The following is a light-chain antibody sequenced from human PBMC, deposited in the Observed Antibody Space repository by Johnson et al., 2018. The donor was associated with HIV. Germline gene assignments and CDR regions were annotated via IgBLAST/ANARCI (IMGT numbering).Light chain of an antibody. Sequence: SVLTQPPSVSAAPGQKVTISCSGSSSNIGNNYVSWYQQLPGTAPKLLIYDNNKRPSGIPDRFSGSKSGTSATLGITGLQTGDEADYYCGTWDSSLSVGVFGTVTKVTVL. CDR1: SSNIGNNY. V-gene: IGLV1-51*01. CDR3: GTWDSSLSVGV. CDR2: DNN. J-gene: IGLJ1*01.